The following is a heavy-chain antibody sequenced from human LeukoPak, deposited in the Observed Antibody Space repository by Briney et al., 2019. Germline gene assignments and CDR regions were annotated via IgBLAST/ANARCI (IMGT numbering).Heavy chain of an antibody. V-gene: IGHV3-30*18. CDR2: ISYDGSNK. CDR1: GFTFSSFG. CDR3: AKERYTTTWYDY. J-gene: IGHJ4*02. D-gene: IGHD6-13*01. Sequence: GGSLRLSCAASGFTFSSFGMHWVRQAPGKGLEWVVVISYDGSNKYYGDSVKGRFTISRDNSKNTLDLHMSSLRGEDTAIYYCAKERYTTTWYDYWGQGTLVTVSS.